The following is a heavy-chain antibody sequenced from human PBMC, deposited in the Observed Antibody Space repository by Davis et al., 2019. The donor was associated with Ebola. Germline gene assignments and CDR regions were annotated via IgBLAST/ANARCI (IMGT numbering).Heavy chain of an antibody. J-gene: IGHJ5*02. CDR2: IYYRGST. V-gene: IGHV4-61*01. Sequence: MPSETLSLTCSVPGASVINDRFHWTWIRQSPGKGLEWIGYIYYRGSTNYNPSLRNRVTISVDSSKNQFSLMLTSVTAADTAVYYCARVHEYTDYFHFDPWGQGILVTVSS. D-gene: IGHD2/OR15-2a*01. CDR3: ARVHEYTDYFHFDP. CDR1: GASVINDRFH.